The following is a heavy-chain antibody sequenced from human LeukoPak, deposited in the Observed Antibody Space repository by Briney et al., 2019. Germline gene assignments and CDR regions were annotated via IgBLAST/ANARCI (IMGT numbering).Heavy chain of an antibody. V-gene: IGHV4-4*07. CDR1: GGSISSYY. D-gene: IGHD3-10*01. Sequence: SETLSLTCTVSGGSISSYYWSWIRQPAGKGLEWIGRIYTSGSTNYNPSLKSRVTMSVDTSKNQFSLKLSSVTAADTAVYYCASGPKGSGSYYKWFDPWGQGTLVTVSS. CDR2: IYTSGST. J-gene: IGHJ5*02. CDR3: ASGPKGSGSYYKWFDP.